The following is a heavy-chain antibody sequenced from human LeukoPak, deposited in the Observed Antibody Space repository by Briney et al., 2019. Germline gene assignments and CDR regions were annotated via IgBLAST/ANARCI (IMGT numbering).Heavy chain of an antibody. V-gene: IGHV4-59*01. D-gene: IGHD3-10*01. CDR1: GGSISDYY. CDR2: IYYSGST. J-gene: IGHJ4*02. Sequence: PSETLSLTCTVSGGSISDYYWTWIRQPPGKGLEWIGYIYYSGSTNYNPSLKSRVTISVDTSKNQFSLKLSSVTAADTAVYYCARSMGSYSFDYWGQGTLVTVSS. CDR3: ARSMGSYSFDY.